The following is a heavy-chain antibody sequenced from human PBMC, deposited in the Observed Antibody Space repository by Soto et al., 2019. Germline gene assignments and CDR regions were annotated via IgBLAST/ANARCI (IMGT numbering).Heavy chain of an antibody. D-gene: IGHD5-12*01. CDR2: ISRSSNYI. J-gene: IGHJ4*02. V-gene: IGHV3-21*06. Sequence: PWGSLRLSCVVSGFTFSHYSMNWVRQAPGEGLEWVASISRSSNYIYYADSVKGRFTISRDNAQNSLYLQMDSLRDEDTAMYYCARDARQRWILDFWAQGTVVPVS. CDR1: GFTFSHYS. CDR3: ARDARQRWILDF.